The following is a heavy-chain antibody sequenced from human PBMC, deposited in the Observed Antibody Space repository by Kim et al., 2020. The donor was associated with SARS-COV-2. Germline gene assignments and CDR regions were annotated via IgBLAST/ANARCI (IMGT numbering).Heavy chain of an antibody. V-gene: IGHV4-39*01. CDR3: ARLGWFRFYVDH. D-gene: IGHD2-15*01. CDR2: MYYDGRT. CDR1: GDSVSGSSSY. Sequence: SETLSLTCTVSGDSVSGSSSYWGWLRPPPGKGLEWIGSMYYDGRTSYNPTLKTRLTISVDTSKTQFSLKLTSLTASDTAAYYCARLGWFRFYVDHWRQGT. J-gene: IGHJ4*02.